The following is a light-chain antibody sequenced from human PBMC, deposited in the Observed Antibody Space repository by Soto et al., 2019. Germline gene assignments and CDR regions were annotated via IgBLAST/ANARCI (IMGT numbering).Light chain of an antibody. CDR3: QQTYSTPWT. CDR2: ETS. CDR1: QSINSY. Sequence: DIQMTQSPSSLSASVGDRVTITCRASQSINSYLNWYQQKPGKAPKLLIYETSNLQSGVPSRFSGSESGTDFTLTISSLQPEDFATYYCQQTYSTPWTFGQGTKVEIK. V-gene: IGKV1-39*01. J-gene: IGKJ1*01.